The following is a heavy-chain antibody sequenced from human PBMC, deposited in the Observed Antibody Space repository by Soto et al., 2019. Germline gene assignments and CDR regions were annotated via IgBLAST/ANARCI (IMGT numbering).Heavy chain of an antibody. Sequence: SETLSLTCTVSGGSVSSGSYYWSWIRQPPGKGLEWIGYIYYSGSTNYNPSLKSRVTISVDTSKNQFSLKLSSVTAADTAVYYCARSSRPRYYDFWSGYYPHAEYFHHWGQGTLVTVSS. CDR2: IYYSGST. V-gene: IGHV4-61*01. J-gene: IGHJ1*01. CDR1: GGSVSSGSYY. CDR3: ARSSRPRYYDFWSGYYPHAEYFHH. D-gene: IGHD3-3*01.